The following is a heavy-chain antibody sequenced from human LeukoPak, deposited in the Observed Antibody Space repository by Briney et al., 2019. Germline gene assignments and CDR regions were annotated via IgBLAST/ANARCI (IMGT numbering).Heavy chain of an antibody. Sequence: GASVKVSCKASGYTFTGYYMHWVRQAPGQGLEWMGWINPNSGGTNYAQKFQGRVTVTRDASISTAYMELSRLRSDDTAVYYCARDRSSSGWPFDYWGQGTLVTVSS. D-gene: IGHD6-19*01. V-gene: IGHV1-2*02. CDR1: GYTFTGYY. CDR2: INPNSGGT. J-gene: IGHJ4*02. CDR3: ARDRSSSGWPFDY.